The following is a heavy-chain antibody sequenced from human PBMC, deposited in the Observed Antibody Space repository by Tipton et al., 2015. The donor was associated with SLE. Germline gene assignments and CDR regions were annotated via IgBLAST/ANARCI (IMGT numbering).Heavy chain of an antibody. CDR1: GYSISSGYY. J-gene: IGHJ4*02. CDR2: IYQSGST. V-gene: IGHV4-38-2*01. Sequence: TLSLTCAVSGYSISSGYYWGWIRQPPGKGLEWIGSIYQSGSTYYNPSLKSRVTISVDTSKNQFSLKVSSVTAADTAVYYCARGRLGDSQHHFDYWGQGTLVTVSS. D-gene: IGHD1-26*01. CDR3: ARGRLGDSQHHFDY.